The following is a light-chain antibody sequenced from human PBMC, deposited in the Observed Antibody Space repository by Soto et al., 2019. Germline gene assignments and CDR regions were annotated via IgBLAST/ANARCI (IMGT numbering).Light chain of an antibody. CDR1: QSFRGL. CDR3: QQYNSWPPT. V-gene: IGKV3-15*01. Sequence: EIVMTQSPATLSVSPGERATLSCRASQSFRGLLAWYQQKPGQAPRLLIYGVSTRATGIPARFSGSGSGTEFTLTISSLQSEDFAVYCCQQYNSWPPTFGQGNKVDIK. J-gene: IGKJ1*01. CDR2: GVS.